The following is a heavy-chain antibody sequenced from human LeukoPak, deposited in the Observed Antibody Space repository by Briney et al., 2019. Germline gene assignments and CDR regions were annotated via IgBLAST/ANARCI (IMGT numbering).Heavy chain of an antibody. Sequence: SETLSLTCTVSGGSISSSSYYWVWIRQPPGKGLEWIGSVYYSGSTYYNTSLQSRVTISVDTPKNQFSLKLSSVTAADTAIYYCARQTGYCSGGSCYGYFQHWGQGTLVTVSS. CDR2: VYYSGST. D-gene: IGHD2-15*01. CDR1: GGSISSSSYY. J-gene: IGHJ1*01. V-gene: IGHV4-39*01. CDR3: ARQTGYCSGGSCYGYFQH.